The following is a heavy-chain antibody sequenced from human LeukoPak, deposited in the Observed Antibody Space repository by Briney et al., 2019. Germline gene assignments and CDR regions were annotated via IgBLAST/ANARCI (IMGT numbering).Heavy chain of an antibody. CDR1: GGSFSGYY. Sequence: SETLSLTCAVYGGSFSGYYWSWIRQPPGKGLEWIGEINHSGSTNYNPSLKSRVTISVDTSKNQFSLKLSSVTAADTAVYYCARERQAMVLRTIRKYYFDYWGQGTLVTVSS. V-gene: IGHV4-34*01. J-gene: IGHJ4*02. D-gene: IGHD5-18*01. CDR3: ARERQAMVLRTIRKYYFDY. CDR2: INHSGST.